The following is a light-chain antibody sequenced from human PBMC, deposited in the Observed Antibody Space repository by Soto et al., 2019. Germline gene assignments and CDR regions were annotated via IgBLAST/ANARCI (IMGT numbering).Light chain of an antibody. CDR3: LQHTYIWS. CDR2: GAS. CDR1: QDVSND. J-gene: IGKJ1*01. Sequence: DIQMTQSPPSLSASVGDRVTITCRASQDVSNDLGWFQQKPGKAPKRLIFGASNLESGVPSRFSGTGSGTEFILTNTNLQPEDFATYYCLQHTYIWSFGQGTKVDIK. V-gene: IGKV1-17*02.